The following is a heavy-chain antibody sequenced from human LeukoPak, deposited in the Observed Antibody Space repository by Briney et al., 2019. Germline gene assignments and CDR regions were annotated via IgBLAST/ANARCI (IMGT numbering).Heavy chain of an antibody. Sequence: PGGSLRLSCAASGFTVSSNYMSWVRQAPGMGLDWVSVIYSGGSTYYADSVKGRFTISRDNSKNTLYLQMNSLRAEDTAVYYCARIPIVVITSGGYWGQGTLVTVSS. CDR3: ARIPIVVITSGGY. CDR2: IYSGGST. V-gene: IGHV3-53*01. J-gene: IGHJ4*02. D-gene: IGHD3-22*01. CDR1: GFTVSSNY.